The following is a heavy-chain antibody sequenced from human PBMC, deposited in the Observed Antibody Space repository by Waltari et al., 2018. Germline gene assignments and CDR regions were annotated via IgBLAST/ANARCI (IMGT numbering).Heavy chain of an antibody. CDR2: IYYSGST. CDR1: GGSISSSSYY. V-gene: IGHV4-39*07. CDR3: VALERWLQSGS. D-gene: IGHD5-12*01. Sequence: QLPLQESGPGLVKPSDTLSLPCTVSGGSISSSSYYWGWIRQPPGKGLEWIGSIYYSGSTYYNPSRKSRVTISVDTSKNQFSLKLSSVTAADTAVYYCVALERWLQSGSWGQGTLVTVSS. J-gene: IGHJ4*02.